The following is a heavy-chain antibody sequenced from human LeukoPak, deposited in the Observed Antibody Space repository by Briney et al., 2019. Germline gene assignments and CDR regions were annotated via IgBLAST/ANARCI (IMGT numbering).Heavy chain of an antibody. J-gene: IGHJ5*02. CDR2: IVVGSGNT. D-gene: IGHD2-15*01. Sequence: ASVKVSCKASGFTFTSSAMQWVRQARGQRLEWIGWIVVGSGNTNYAQKFQERVTITRDMSTSTAYMELSSLRSEDTAVYYCARVVVATYNWFDPWGQGTLVTVSS. V-gene: IGHV1-58*02. CDR3: ARVVVATYNWFDP. CDR1: GFTFTSSA.